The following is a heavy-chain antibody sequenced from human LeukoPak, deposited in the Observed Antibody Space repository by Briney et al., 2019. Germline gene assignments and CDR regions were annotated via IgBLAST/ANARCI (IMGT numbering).Heavy chain of an antibody. Sequence: GASVKVSCKASGYTFTGYYMHWVRQAPGQGLEWMGIINPSGGSTSYAQKFQGRVTMTRDTSTSTVYMELSSLRSEDTAVYYCARERSSDAFDIWGQGTMVTVSS. D-gene: IGHD3-10*01. CDR3: ARERSSDAFDI. J-gene: IGHJ3*02. V-gene: IGHV1-46*01. CDR1: GYTFTGYY. CDR2: INPSGGST.